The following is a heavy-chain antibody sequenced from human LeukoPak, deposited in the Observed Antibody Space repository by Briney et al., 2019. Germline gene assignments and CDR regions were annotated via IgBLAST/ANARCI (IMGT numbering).Heavy chain of an antibody. CDR1: GFRFSAYG. J-gene: IGHJ4*02. Sequence: PGGSLRLSCAASGFRFSAYGMHWVRQAPGKGLEWVAIIAYDGSHKYYGDSVKGRLTISRDNSKNTLYLQMDRLRAEDTAVYYCVKGYGEGDYWGQGTLVTVSS. CDR3: VKGYGEGDY. CDR2: IAYDGSHK. V-gene: IGHV3-30*18. D-gene: IGHD4-17*01.